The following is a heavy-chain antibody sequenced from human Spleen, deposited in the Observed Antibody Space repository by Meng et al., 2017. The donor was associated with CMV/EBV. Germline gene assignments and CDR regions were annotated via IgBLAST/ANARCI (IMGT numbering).Heavy chain of an antibody. Sequence: NVSCNASGYTFTSYGISWVRQAPGQGLEWMGCISAYNGNTTYAQKLQGRVTMTTDTSTSTAYMELRSLRADDTAVYYCARVLGWFDPWGQGTLVTVSS. J-gene: IGHJ5*02. D-gene: IGHD1-26*01. CDR2: ISAYNGNT. CDR3: ARVLGWFDP. CDR1: GYTFTSYG. V-gene: IGHV1-18*01.